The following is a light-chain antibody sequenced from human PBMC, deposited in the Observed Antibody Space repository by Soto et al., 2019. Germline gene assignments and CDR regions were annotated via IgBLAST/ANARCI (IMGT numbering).Light chain of an antibody. CDR1: SGDVGSYNL. CDR3: CSYADSRTFV. J-gene: IGLJ1*01. CDR2: EGS. Sequence: QSVLTQPASVSGSPGQSITISCTGTSGDVGSYNLVSWYQQHPGKAPKLMIYEGSKRPSGVSNRFSGSKSGNTASLTISGLQAEDEADYYCCSYADSRTFVFXSGTKLTVL. V-gene: IGLV2-23*03.